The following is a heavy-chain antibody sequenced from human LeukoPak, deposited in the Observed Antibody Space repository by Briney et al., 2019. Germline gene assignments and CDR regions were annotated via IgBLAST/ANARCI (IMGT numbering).Heavy chain of an antibody. J-gene: IGHJ4*02. V-gene: IGHV4-59*01. CDR2: IYYSGST. CDR1: GGSITSYY. Sequence: SETLSLTCTVSGGSITSYYWSWVRQPPGKGLEWVGYIYYSGSTNNNPSLKSRVTISVGTSKNQFSLKLSSVTAADTAVYYCARQMGYYDSSGYYYAEDFDYWGQGTLVTVSS. CDR3: ARQMGYYDSSGYYYAEDFDY. D-gene: IGHD3-22*01.